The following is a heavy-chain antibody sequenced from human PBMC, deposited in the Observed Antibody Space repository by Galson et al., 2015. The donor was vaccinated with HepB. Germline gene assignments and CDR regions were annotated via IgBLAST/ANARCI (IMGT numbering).Heavy chain of an antibody. D-gene: IGHD3-16*02. V-gene: IGHV4-4*07. CDR1: GDSISSYF. CDR2: FYPSGST. J-gene: IGHJ4*02. CDR3: ARGYSDSYFDY. Sequence: SETLSLTCTVSGDSISSYFWSWIRQPGGKGLEWIGRFYPSGSTHYNPSLKSRVTMSVDTSKNQFSLKVTSVTAADTAVYYCARGYSDSYFDYWGQGTLVTVSS.